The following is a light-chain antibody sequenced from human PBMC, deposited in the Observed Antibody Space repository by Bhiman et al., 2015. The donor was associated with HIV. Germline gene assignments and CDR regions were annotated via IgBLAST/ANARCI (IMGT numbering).Light chain of an antibody. V-gene: IGLV3-1*01. CDR2: QDS. CDR1: KLGEQY. Sequence: YELTQPPSVSVYPGQTASITCSGDKLGEQYVCWYQQKPGQSPVLLMYQDSKRPSGIPERFSGSNSGNTATLTISGTQAMDEADYYCQAWDSSTWVFGGGTKLTVL. J-gene: IGLJ3*02. CDR3: QAWDSSTWV.